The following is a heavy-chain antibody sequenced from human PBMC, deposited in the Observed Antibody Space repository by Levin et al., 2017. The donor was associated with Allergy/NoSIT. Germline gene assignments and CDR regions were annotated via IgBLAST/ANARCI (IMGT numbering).Heavy chain of an antibody. D-gene: IGHD6-6*01. CDR1: GFSLDDYA. Sequence: QHGESLKISCAASGFSLDDYAMHWVRQAPGKGLEWVSGISWNSNKIDYADSVKGRFTISKDNAKNSLFLQMDRLRGDDTALYYCAKGHSSSSDVFEFCGQGTLVTVSS. CDR3: AKGHSSSSDVFEF. V-gene: IGHV3-9*01. CDR2: ISWNSNKI. J-gene: IGHJ4*02.